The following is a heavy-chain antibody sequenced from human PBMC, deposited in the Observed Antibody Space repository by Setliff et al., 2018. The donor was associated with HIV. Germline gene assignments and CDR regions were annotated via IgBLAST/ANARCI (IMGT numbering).Heavy chain of an antibody. CDR3: TRAQIAAPRPFDY. V-gene: IGHV4-34*01. CDR2: INHKGVA. D-gene: IGHD2-21*01. CDR1: GGSFTNYF. Sequence: SETLSLTCAVYGGSFTNYFWSWIRQSPGKGLEWIGEINHKGVANYSPSLMRRATISADTSKNQFSLRLSSVTAADTALYFCTRAQIAAPRPFDYWGQGTLVTVSS. J-gene: IGHJ4*02.